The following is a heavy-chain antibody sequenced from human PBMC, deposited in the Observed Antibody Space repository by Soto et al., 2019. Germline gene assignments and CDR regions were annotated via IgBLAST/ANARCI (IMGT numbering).Heavy chain of an antibody. Sequence: QVQLVQSGAEVKKPGASVKVSCKASGYTFTSYDINWVRQATGQGLEWMGWMNPNSGNTGYAQKFQGRVTMTRNTTISTAYMELSSLRAEDTAVYYCGRGLNIVATTPRDYWGQGTLVTVSS. V-gene: IGHV1-8*01. CDR1: GYTFTSYD. CDR3: GRGLNIVATTPRDY. CDR2: MNPNSGNT. D-gene: IGHD5-12*01. J-gene: IGHJ4*02.